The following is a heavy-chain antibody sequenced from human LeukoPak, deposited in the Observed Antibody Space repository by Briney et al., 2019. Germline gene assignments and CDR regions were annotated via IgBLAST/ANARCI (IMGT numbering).Heavy chain of an antibody. CDR2: ISSSGSTI. CDR1: GFTFSDYY. D-gene: IGHD5-12*01. V-gene: IGHV3-11*01. CDR3: ARGMVATNSNWFDP. J-gene: IGHJ5*02. Sequence: GGSLRLSCAASGFTFSDYYMSWIRQAPGKGLEWVSYISSSGSTIYYADSVKGRFTISWDNAKNSLYLQMNSLRAEDTAVYYCARGMVATNSNWFDPWGQGTLVTVSS.